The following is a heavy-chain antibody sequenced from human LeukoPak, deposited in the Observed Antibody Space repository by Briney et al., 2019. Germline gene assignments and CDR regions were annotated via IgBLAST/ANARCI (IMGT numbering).Heavy chain of an antibody. D-gene: IGHD2-2*01. CDR1: GYTFTGYY. CDR3: AVNIVVVPAGLDP. CDR2: INPNSGGT. Sequence: ASVKVSCKASGYTFTGYYMHWVRQAPGQGLEWMGWINPNSGGTNYAQKFQGRVTMTRDTSTSTVYMELSSLRSEDTAVYYCAVNIVVVPAGLDPWGQGTLVTVSS. V-gene: IGHV1-2*02. J-gene: IGHJ5*02.